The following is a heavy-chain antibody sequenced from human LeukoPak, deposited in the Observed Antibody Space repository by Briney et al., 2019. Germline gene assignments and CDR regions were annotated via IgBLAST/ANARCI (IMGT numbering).Heavy chain of an antibody. CDR2: IYYSRST. V-gene: IGHV4-59*01. D-gene: IGHD6-19*01. CDR1: GGSISSYY. J-gene: IGHJ4*02. CDR3: AREGIAVAGSFDY. Sequence: PSETLSLTCTVSGGSISSYYWSWIRQPPGKGLEWIGYIYYSRSTNYNPSLKSRVTISVDTSKNQFSLKLSSVTAADTAVYYCAREGIAVAGSFDYWGQGTLVTVSS.